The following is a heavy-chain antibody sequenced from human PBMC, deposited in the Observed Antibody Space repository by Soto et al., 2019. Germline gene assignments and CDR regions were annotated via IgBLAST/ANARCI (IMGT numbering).Heavy chain of an antibody. J-gene: IGHJ4*02. CDR3: ARSDHYYVSGSPYTLFDY. V-gene: IGHV5-51*01. D-gene: IGHD3-10*01. CDR2: IYPGDSDT. Sequence: GESLKISCKGSGYSFTSYWIGWVRQMPGKGLEWMGIIYPGDSDTRYSPSFQGQVTISADKSISTAYLQWSSLKASDTAMYYCARSDHYYVSGSPYTLFDYRCQGILVTVSS. CDR1: GYSFTSYW.